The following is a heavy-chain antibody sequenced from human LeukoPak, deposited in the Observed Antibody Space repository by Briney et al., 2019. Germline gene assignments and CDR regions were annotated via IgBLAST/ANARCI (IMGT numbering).Heavy chain of an antibody. J-gene: IGHJ4*02. CDR2: ISYDGSNK. CDR3: ARDGWDY. CDR1: GFTFCSYA. D-gene: IGHD2-15*01. Sequence: GGSLGLSCAASGFTFCSYAMHWVRQAPGKGLAWVAVISYDGSNKYYADSEKGRFTISRDNSKNTLYLQMNSLRAEDTAVYYCARDGWDYWGQGTLVTVSS. V-gene: IGHV3-30-3*01.